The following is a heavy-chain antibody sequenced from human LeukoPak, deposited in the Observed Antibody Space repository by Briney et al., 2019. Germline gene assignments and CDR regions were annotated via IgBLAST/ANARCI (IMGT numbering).Heavy chain of an antibody. D-gene: IGHD3-9*01. CDR3: ARASDDILSGGSDY. Sequence: SETLSLTFTVSGGSISSGGYYWSWIRQHPGKGLERIGYIYYNGRTYYNPSLNSGVTISVDTSKKQFSLKLSSLTAGDTAVYYCARASDDILSGGSDYWGQGSMVAVCS. V-gene: IGHV4-31*03. CDR1: GGSISSGGYY. CDR2: IYYNGRT. J-gene: IGHJ4*02.